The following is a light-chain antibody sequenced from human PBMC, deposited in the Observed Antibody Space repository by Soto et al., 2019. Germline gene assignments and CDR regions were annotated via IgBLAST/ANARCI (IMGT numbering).Light chain of an antibody. V-gene: IGKV1-5*03. CDR3: QQPFT. J-gene: IGKJ3*01. CDR1: QSISSW. Sequence: DIQMTQSPSTLSASVGDRVTITCRASQSISSWLAWYQQKPGKAPKLLIYKASSLESGVPSRFSGSGSGTEFTLTISGLQPNDFAPYSCQQPFTFGPGTKVDI. CDR2: KAS.